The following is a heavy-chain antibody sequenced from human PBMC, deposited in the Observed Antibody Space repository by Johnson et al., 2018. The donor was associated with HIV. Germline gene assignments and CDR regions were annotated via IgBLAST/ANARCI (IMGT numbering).Heavy chain of an antibody. CDR1: GFTVSSNY. J-gene: IGHJ3*02. CDR2: ISGSTI. V-gene: IGHV3-69-1*01. CDR3: AKDRGRPGTPAAFDI. Sequence: VQLVESGGGLVQPGGSLRLSCAASGFTVSSNYMSWVRQAPGKGLEWVSAISGSTIYYADSVKGRFPISRDNAKNSLYLQMNSLRAEDTAMYYCAKDRGRPGTPAAFDIWGQGTMVIVSS. D-gene: IGHD1-7*01.